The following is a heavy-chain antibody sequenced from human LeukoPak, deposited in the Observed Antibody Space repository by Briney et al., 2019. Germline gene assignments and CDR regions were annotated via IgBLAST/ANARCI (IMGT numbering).Heavy chain of an antibody. J-gene: IGHJ4*02. V-gene: IGHV3-7*01. Sequence: GGSLRLSCAASGFTFSSYGMHWVRQAPGKGLEWVANMNQDGSQNYYVDSVKGRFTISRDNAKNSLYLQMNSLRAEDTAVYYCAVSASARGGFDSWGQGILVTVSS. CDR1: GFTFSSYG. D-gene: IGHD3-16*01. CDR2: MNQDGSQN. CDR3: AVSASARGGFDS.